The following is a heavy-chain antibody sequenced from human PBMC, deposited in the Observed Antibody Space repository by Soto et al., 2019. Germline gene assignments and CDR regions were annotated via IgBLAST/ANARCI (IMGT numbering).Heavy chain of an antibody. D-gene: IGHD5-12*01. CDR2: IYNSGST. Sequence: QVQLQESGPGLVKPSETLSLTCTVSGGSISSYYWSWIRQPPGKGLEWIGYIYNSGSTNYNPSLKSRVSTSVDTSKSQFSLKLSSVTAADTAVYYCARGKFWWLRPAWGQGTLVTVSS. CDR3: ARGKFWWLRPA. CDR1: GGSISSYY. V-gene: IGHV4-59*01. J-gene: IGHJ5*02.